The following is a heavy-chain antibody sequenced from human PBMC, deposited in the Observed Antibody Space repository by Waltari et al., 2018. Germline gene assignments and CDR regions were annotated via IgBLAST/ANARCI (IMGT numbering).Heavy chain of an antibody. CDR2: IYYSGTT. D-gene: IGHD3-22*01. Sequence: QLQLQESGPGLVKPSETLSLTCTVSGGSISSSSHFWAWIRQPPGKGLEWLGSIYYSGTTFYKPSLKSRLTISVDTSKNQFSLNLNSVTAADTAIYYCARESMSSPDYWGHGLLVTISS. V-gene: IGHV4-39*02. CDR1: GGSISSSSHF. J-gene: IGHJ4*01. CDR3: ARESMSSPDY.